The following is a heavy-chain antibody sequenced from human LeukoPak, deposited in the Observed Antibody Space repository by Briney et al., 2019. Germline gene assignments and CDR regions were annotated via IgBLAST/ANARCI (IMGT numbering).Heavy chain of an antibody. CDR1: GGSVCRGSYY. CDR3: AREAMYSYGNNFES. D-gene: IGHD5-18*01. J-gene: IGHJ4*02. V-gene: IGHV4-61*01. CDR2: IYYSGST. Sequence: PSETLSLTCTVSGGSVCRGSYYWGWIRQPPGKGLEWIGYIYYSGSTNYNPSLKSRVTISVDTSKNQFSLKLSSVTAADPAVYHCAREAMYSYGNNFESRGQGTLVTVSS.